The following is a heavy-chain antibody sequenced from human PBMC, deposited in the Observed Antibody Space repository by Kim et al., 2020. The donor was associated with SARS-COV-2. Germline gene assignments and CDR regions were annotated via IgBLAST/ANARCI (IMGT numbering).Heavy chain of an antibody. CDR3: NSWSGYYHYYYYGMDV. CDR1: GFTVSSNY. V-gene: IGHV3-53*04. Sequence: GGSLRLSCAASGFTVSSNYMSWVRQAPGKGLEWVSVIYSGGSTYYADSVKGRFTISRHNSKNTLYLQMNSLRAEDTAVYYCNSWSGYYHYYYYGMDVWGQGTTVTVSS. D-gene: IGHD3-3*01. J-gene: IGHJ6*02. CDR2: IYSGGST.